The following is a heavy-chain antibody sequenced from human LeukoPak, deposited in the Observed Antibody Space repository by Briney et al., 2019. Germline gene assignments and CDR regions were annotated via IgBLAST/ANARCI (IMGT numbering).Heavy chain of an antibody. V-gene: IGHV1-46*01. J-gene: IGHJ6*03. CDR1: GYTFTSYY. D-gene: IGHD4-23*01. CDR2: INPSGGST. CDR3: ARSLRWSDYYMDV. Sequence: ASVKVSCKASGYTFTSYYMHWARQAPGQGLEWMGIINPSGGSTSYAQKFQGRVTMTRDMSTSTVYMELSSLRSEDTAVYYCARSLRWSDYYMDVWGKGTTVTVSS.